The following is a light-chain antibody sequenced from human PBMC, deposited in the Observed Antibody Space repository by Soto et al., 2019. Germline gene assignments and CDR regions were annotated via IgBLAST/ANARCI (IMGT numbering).Light chain of an antibody. Sequence: DIQMTQSPSTLSASVGDRVTITCRASQSISSRLAWYQQKPGKAPKLLIYKASSLESGVPSRFSGSGSGTEFTLTISSLQPGDFATYYCQQYNSYSPWTFGQGTKVEIK. J-gene: IGKJ1*01. CDR3: QQYNSYSPWT. CDR1: QSISSR. V-gene: IGKV1-5*03. CDR2: KAS.